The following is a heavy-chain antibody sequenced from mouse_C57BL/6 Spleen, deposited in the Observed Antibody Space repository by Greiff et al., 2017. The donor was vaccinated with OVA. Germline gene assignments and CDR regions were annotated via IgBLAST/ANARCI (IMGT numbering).Heavy chain of an antibody. J-gene: IGHJ4*01. Sequence: EVKLVESGGGLVKPGGSLKLSCAASGFTFSDYGMHWVRQAPEKGLEWVAYISSGSSTIYYADTVQGRFTISRDNAKTTLFLQMTSLRSEDTAMYYCARYDGYYYYAMDYWGQGTSVTVSS. CDR3: ARYDGYYYYAMDY. V-gene: IGHV5-17*01. CDR2: ISSGSSTI. D-gene: IGHD2-3*01. CDR1: GFTFSDYG.